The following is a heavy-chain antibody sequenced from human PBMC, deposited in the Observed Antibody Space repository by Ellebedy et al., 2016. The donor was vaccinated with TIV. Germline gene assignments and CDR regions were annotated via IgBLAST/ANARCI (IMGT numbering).Heavy chain of an antibody. D-gene: IGHD4-23*01. CDR3: ARANYDDNWRMIAFDL. CDR1: GFTFSNYN. Sequence: GESLKISCVASGFTFSNYNMNWVRQSPGKGLEWVSSIRSTGSDKYYAESVKGRFTISRDNAQDTLFLQMNSLRAEDTAMYYCARANYDDNWRMIAFDLWGQGTMVTVSS. J-gene: IGHJ3*01. CDR2: IRSTGSDK. V-gene: IGHV3-21*06.